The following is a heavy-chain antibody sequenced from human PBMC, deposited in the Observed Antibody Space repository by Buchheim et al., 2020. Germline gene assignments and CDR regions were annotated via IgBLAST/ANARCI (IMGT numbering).Heavy chain of an antibody. Sequence: QLQLQESGPGLVQPSETLSLTCTVSGDSISSSPYYWNWIRQPPGKGLEWIGTIFNSGGTSYSPSLRSRVAMSIETSKNQFTLRVSSLTAADTAVYFCVRRQGGTMLDFWGQGIL. V-gene: IGHV4-39*01. CDR2: IFNSGGT. D-gene: IGHD2-8*01. J-gene: IGHJ1*01. CDR3: VRRQGGTMLDF. CDR1: GDSISSSPYY.